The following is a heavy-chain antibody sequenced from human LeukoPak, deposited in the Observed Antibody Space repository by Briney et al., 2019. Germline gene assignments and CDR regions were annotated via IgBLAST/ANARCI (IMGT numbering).Heavy chain of an antibody. V-gene: IGHV3-74*01. J-gene: IGHJ4*02. CDR1: RFTFSTYW. CDR3: TTLYGGMTDY. Sequence: PGGSLRLSCAASRFTFSTYWMYWVRQAPGKGLVWVSRINPDGSSTSYADSVKGRFSISRDNAKNTLYLQMNNLRAEDTAVYYCTTLYGGMTDYWGQGTLVTVSS. D-gene: IGHD4-23*01. CDR2: INPDGSST.